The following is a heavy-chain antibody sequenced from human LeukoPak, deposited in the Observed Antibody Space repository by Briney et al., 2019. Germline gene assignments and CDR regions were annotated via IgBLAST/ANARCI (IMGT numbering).Heavy chain of an antibody. J-gene: IGHJ4*02. CDR2: INHSGST. D-gene: IGHD3-3*01. V-gene: IGHV4-34*01. Sequence: SETLSLTCAAYGGSFSGYYWSWIRQPPGKGLEWIGEINHSGSTNYNPSLKSRVTISVDTSKNQFSLKLSSVTAADTAVYYCARKARYYDFWSGYYTLDYWGQGTLVTVSS. CDR3: ARKARYYDFWSGYYTLDY. CDR1: GGSFSGYY.